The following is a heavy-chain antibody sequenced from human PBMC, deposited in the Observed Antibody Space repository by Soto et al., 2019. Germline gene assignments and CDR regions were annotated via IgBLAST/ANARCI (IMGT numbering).Heavy chain of an antibody. J-gene: IGHJ4*02. CDR3: ARRISWTSGGCDY. CDR2: INSDGSST. CDR1: GFTFSSYW. D-gene: IGHD1-26*01. V-gene: IGHV3-74*01. Sequence: EVQLVESGGGLVQPGGSLRLSCAASGFTFSSYWMHWVRQAPGKGLVWVSRINSDGSSTSYADSVKGRFTISRDNAKNTLYLQMSSLRDEDTAGFYCARRISWTSGGCDYWGQGTLVTGSS.